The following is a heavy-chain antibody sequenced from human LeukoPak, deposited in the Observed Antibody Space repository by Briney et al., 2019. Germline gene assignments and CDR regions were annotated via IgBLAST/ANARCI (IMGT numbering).Heavy chain of an antibody. V-gene: IGHV3-23*01. CDR2: ISGSGGST. J-gene: IGHJ3*02. Sequence: GGLLRLSCAASGFTISSYAMSWGRQAPGKGLEWVSAISGSGGSTYYADSVKGRSTISRDTSKNTLYLQMNSLRAEDTAVYYCAKDSLQWLDNPPLAFDIWGQGTMVTVSS. CDR3: AKDSLQWLDNPPLAFDI. D-gene: IGHD6-19*01. CDR1: GFTISSYA.